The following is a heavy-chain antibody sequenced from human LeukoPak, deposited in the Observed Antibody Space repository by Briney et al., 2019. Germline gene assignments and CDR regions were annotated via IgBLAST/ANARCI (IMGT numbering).Heavy chain of an antibody. CDR2: IKQDGSEK. V-gene: IGHV3-7*01. CDR1: GFTFSSYW. J-gene: IGHJ6*03. Sequence: GSLRLSCAASGFTFSSYWMSWVRQAPGKGLEWVANIKQDGSEKYYVDSVKGRFTISRDNAKNSLYLQMNSLRAEDTAVYYCARVRPTVMFYYYYYMDVWGKGTTVTVSS. D-gene: IGHD4-17*01. CDR3: ARVRPTVMFYYYYYMDV.